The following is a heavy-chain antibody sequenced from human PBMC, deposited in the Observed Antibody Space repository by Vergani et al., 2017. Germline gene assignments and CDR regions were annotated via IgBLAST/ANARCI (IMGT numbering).Heavy chain of an antibody. CDR3: ARIGSSWYDY. V-gene: IGHV4-59*01. D-gene: IGHD6-13*01. J-gene: IGHJ4*02. CDR1: GGSISSYY. Sequence: QVQLQESGPGLVKPAETLYLTCTVSGGSISSYYWSWIRQPPGKGLEWIVYIYYSGSTNYNPYLKSRVTISVDTSKNQFSLKLSSVTAADTAVYYCARIGSSWYDYWGQGTLVTVSS. CDR2: IYYSGST.